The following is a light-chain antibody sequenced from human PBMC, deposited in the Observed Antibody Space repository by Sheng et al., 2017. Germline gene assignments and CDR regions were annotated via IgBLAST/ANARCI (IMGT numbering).Light chain of an antibody. CDR1: QSIDSY. CDR2: DAS. CDR3: QQRNNWPPIT. Sequence: ELTQSPGTLSLSPGERATLSCRASQSIDSYYLAWYQQKPGRAPRLLIYDASNRATGIPARFSGSGSGTDFTLTISSLEPEDFAVYYCQQRNNWPPITFGQGTRLEIK. V-gene: IGKV3-11*01. J-gene: IGKJ5*01.